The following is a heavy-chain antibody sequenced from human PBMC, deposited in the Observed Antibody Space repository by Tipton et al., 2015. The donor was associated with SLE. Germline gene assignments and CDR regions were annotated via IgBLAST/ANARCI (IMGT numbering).Heavy chain of an antibody. Sequence: SLRLSCAASGFTFSSYGMHWVRQAPGKGLEWVAFIRYDGSNKYYADSVKGRFTISRDNSKNTLYLQMNSLRAEDTAVYYCASTVDYYGSGGYWGQGTLVTVSS. D-gene: IGHD3-10*01. CDR3: ASTVDYYGSGGY. J-gene: IGHJ4*02. CDR1: GFTFSSYG. CDR2: IRYDGSNK. V-gene: IGHV3-30*02.